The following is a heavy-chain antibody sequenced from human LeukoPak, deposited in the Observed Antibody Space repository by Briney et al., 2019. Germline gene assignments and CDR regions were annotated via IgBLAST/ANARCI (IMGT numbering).Heavy chain of an antibody. CDR2: MNANSGNT. Sequence: ASVKVSCKASGYTFTSYDINWVRQAAGQGLEWMGWMNANSGNTGYAQKLQGRVTMTTDTSTSTAYMELRSLRSDDTAVYYCARDLSDSNWFDPWGQGTLVTVSS. D-gene: IGHD3-3*01. CDR1: GYTFTSYD. CDR3: ARDLSDSNWFDP. V-gene: IGHV1-8*01. J-gene: IGHJ5*02.